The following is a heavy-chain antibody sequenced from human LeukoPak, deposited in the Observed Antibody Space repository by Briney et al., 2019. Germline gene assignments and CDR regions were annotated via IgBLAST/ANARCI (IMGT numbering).Heavy chain of an antibody. CDR2: IYYSGST. CDR3: AALYGDPTRSDY. D-gene: IGHD4-17*01. V-gene: IGHV4-30-4*01. CDR1: GGSISSGDYY. J-gene: IGHJ4*02. Sequence: SETLSLTCTVSGGSISSGDYYWSWIRQPPGKGLEWIGYIYYSGSTYYNPSLKSRVTISVDTSKNQFSLKLSSVTAADTAVYYCAALYGDPTRSDYWGQGTLVTVSS.